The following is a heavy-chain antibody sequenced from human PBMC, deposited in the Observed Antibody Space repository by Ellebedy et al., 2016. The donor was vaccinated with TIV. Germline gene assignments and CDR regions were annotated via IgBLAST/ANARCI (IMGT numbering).Heavy chain of an antibody. V-gene: IGHV3-7*03. J-gene: IGHJ4*02. D-gene: IGHD1-26*01. Sequence: PGGSLRLSCATSGFTFRSYLVTWVRQAPGKGLEWVANIKQDGSEKFYVDSVKGGFTISRDNAKNSLYLQMSSLRGEDTAVYYCASEWAGFDYWGQGILVTVSS. CDR3: ASEWAGFDY. CDR2: IKQDGSEK. CDR1: GFTFRSYL.